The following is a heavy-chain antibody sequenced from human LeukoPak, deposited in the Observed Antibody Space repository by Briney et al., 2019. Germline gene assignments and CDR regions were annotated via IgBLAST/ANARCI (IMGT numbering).Heavy chain of an antibody. CDR1: GGSISSGGYY. Sequence: SQTLSLTCTVSGGSISSGGYYWSWIRQPPGKGLEWIGYIYHSGSTYYNPSLKSRVTISVDRSKNQFSLKLSSVTAADTAVYYGARVVTAAIGVVDYWGQGTLVTVSS. J-gene: IGHJ4*02. V-gene: IGHV4-30-2*01. CDR3: ARVVTAAIGVVDY. D-gene: IGHD2-2*02. CDR2: IYHSGST.